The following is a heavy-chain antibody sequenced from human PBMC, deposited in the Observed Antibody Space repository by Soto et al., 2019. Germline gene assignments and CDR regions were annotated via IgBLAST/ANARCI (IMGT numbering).Heavy chain of an antibody. CDR1: GFSFNTSS. Sequence: QVQLVESGGGAVQPGRALRLSCAASGFSFNTSSMHWVRQAPGKGLEWVAVIAFDGSQEFYGDSVRGRFTISRDNSKNTLFLQMKSLTPEDTAVYYCATKVRVTNYLYYGMDVWGQGTTVTVSS. J-gene: IGHJ6*02. CDR3: ATKVRVTNYLYYGMDV. CDR2: IAFDGSQE. D-gene: IGHD2-21*02. V-gene: IGHV3-30*03.